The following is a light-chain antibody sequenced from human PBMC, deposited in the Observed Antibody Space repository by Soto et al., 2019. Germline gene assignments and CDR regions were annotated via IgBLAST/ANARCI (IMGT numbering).Light chain of an antibody. CDR1: QSSSKW. V-gene: IGKV1-5*03. Sequence: DIQMTQSPSTLSASVGDRVTITCRASQSSSKWLACYQQKPGKAPKVLIYKMSCLERGVPSRFSGSGSGTEYTLTISSLQPDDFATYYCQQYYNFWTFGQGTKVEIK. CDR2: KMS. CDR3: QQYYNFWT. J-gene: IGKJ1*01.